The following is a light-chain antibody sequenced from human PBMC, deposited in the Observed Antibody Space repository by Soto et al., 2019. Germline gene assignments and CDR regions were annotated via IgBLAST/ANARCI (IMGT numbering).Light chain of an antibody. CDR1: QTVSTY. V-gene: IGKV1-39*01. CDR2: ATS. Sequence: DIQMTQSPSTLSGSVGDRISITCRASQTVSTYLNWYQQKPGKAPTLLISATSTLQSGVPSRFSGSGSGTDFTLTITSLQPEDFATYYCQQTYTTPRTFGQGTKVDNK. CDR3: QQTYTTPRT. J-gene: IGKJ1*01.